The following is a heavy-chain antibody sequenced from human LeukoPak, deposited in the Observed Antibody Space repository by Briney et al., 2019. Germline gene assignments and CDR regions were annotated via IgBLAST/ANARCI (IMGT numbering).Heavy chain of an antibody. J-gene: IGHJ5*02. Sequence: SETLSLTCTVSGGSISSYCWSWIRQPPGKGLEWIGYIYYSGSTNYNPSLKSRVTISVDTSKNQFSLKLSSVTAADTAVYYCARASYGDYILSWGQGTLVTVSS. CDR1: GGSISSYC. CDR2: IYYSGST. D-gene: IGHD4-17*01. CDR3: ARASYGDYILS. V-gene: IGHV4-59*01.